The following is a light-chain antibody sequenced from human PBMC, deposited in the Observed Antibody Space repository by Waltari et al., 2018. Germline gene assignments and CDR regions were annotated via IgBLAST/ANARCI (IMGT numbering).Light chain of an antibody. CDR3: SSYTASRLYV. CDR1: SSDVGGYNY. Sequence: QSALTQPASVSGSPGQSITISCTGTSSDVGGYNYVSCYQQYPGKAPKLVIHDVSSRPSGTSDRFSGSKSGNTASLIISGLQADDEADYYCSSYTASRLYVFGTGTKVTVL. V-gene: IGLV2-14*03. J-gene: IGLJ1*01. CDR2: DVS.